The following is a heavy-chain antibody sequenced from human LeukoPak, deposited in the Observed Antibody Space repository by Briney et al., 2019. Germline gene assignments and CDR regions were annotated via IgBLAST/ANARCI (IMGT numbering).Heavy chain of an antibody. Sequence: PSGTLSLTCAVSGGSISSSNWWSWVRQAPGKGLEWVSYISLSGSTITYGDSVKGRFTVSRDNAKNSLYLQMNSLRDEDTAVYYCARDWEQLSDWGQGTLVSVSS. CDR3: ARDWEQLSD. D-gene: IGHD6-6*01. CDR2: ISLSGSTI. CDR1: GGSISSSN. V-gene: IGHV3-48*02. J-gene: IGHJ4*02.